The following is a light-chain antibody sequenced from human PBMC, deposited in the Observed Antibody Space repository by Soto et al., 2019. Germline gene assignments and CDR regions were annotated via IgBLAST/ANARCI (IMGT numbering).Light chain of an antibody. CDR1: QSITTTH. CDR3: QSFCDSPYYG. CDR2: DTS. J-gene: IGKJ2*03. Sequence: EIVLTQSPGTLSLSPGETATLSCRASQSITTTHLNWYQQKPGQAPRLLISDTSSRATGIPDRFIGSGSGTDFTLTISGLHPGDIAVYYCQSFCDSPYYGFGQGTKVEI. V-gene: IGKV3-20*01.